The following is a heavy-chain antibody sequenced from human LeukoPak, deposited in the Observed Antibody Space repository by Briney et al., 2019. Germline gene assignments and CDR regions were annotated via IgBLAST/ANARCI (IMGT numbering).Heavy chain of an antibody. CDR2: IWYDGSNK. D-gene: IGHD1-26*01. CDR3: ARDTDGGSAIDY. J-gene: IGHJ4*02. CDR1: GFTFSSYG. V-gene: IGHV3-33*01. Sequence: VGSLRLSCAASGFTFSSYGMHWVRQAPGKGLEWVAVIWYDGSNKYYADSVKGRFTISRDNSKNTLYLQMNSLRAEDTAVYYCARDTDGGSAIDYWGQGTLVTVSS.